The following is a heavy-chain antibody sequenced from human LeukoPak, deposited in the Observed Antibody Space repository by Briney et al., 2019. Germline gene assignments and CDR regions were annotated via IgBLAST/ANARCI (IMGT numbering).Heavy chain of an antibody. D-gene: IGHD6-13*01. J-gene: IGHJ6*03. CDR3: ARGRVSSSSWQSVYYYYLYMDV. V-gene: IGHV4-59*01. CDR2: IDHTGST. Sequence: SETLSLTCSVSGDSISMYYWNWIRQPPGKGLEWIGYIDHTGSTNYNPSLDSRVTISRDTSTNHFSLKLSSVTAADTAVYFCARGRVSSSSWQSVYYYYLYMDVWGKGSTVTVSS. CDR1: GDSISMYY.